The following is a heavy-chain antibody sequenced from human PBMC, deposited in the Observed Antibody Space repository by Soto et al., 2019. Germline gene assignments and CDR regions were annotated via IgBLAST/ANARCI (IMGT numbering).Heavy chain of an antibody. CDR2: LSGSGGST. D-gene: IGHD3-10*01. J-gene: IGHJ4*02. CDR3: AKDARLLWFGELLK. V-gene: IGHV3-23*01. Sequence: EVQLLESGGDLVQPGGSLRLSCAASGFTFSNYAMTWVRQAPGKGLEWVSALSGSGGSTFYADSVKGRFTISRDNSKNTLYLQMNSLRAEDTAVYYCAKDARLLWFGELLKWGQGTLVTVSS. CDR1: GFTFSNYA.